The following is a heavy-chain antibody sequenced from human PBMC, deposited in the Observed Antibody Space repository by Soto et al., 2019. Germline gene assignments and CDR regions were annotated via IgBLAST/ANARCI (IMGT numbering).Heavy chain of an antibody. Sequence: QITLRESGPALVKPTQTRTLTCTFSGFSLSTNGVAVGWIRQPPGKALEWLALIFWDDDARYSPSLKSRLTITKDTSKHQVVLIMTNMDPVDTGTYYCTHTSGHSSTGADNWGQGTQVTVSS. D-gene: IGHD6-19*01. CDR1: GFSLSTNGVA. CDR3: THTSGHSSTGADN. CDR2: IFWDDDA. J-gene: IGHJ4*02. V-gene: IGHV2-5*02.